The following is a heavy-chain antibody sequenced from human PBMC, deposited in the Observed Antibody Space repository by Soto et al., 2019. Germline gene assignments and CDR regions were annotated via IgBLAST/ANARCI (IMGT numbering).Heavy chain of an antibody. V-gene: IGHV3-23*01. CDR3: AKGMFSSSPAAAGSFDY. J-gene: IGHJ4*02. CDR2: ISGSGGAT. CDR1: GFTFSSYA. Sequence: GGSLRLSCEASGFTFSSYAMNWVRQAPGKGLEWISVISGSGGATYFADSVKGRFVISRDNSKNTLYLQMNSLRAEDTAIYYCAKGMFSSSPAAAGSFDYWGQGALVTVSS. D-gene: IGHD3-10*01.